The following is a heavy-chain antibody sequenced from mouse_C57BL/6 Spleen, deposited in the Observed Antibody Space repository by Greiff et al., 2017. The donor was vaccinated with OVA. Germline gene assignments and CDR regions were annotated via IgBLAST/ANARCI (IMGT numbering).Heavy chain of an antibody. Sequence: VQLKESGPELVKPGASVKISCKASGYSFTGYYMNWVKQSPEKSLEWIGEINPSTGGTTYNQKFKAKATLTVDKSSSTAYMQLKSLTSEDSAVYYCARSGDGYYPYAMDYWGQGTSVTVSS. CDR3: ARSGDGYYPYAMDY. D-gene: IGHD2-3*01. CDR1: GYSFTGYY. V-gene: IGHV1-42*01. CDR2: INPSTGGT. J-gene: IGHJ4*01.